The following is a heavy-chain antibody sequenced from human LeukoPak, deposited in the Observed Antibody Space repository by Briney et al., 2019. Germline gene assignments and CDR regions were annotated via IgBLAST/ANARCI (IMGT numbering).Heavy chain of an antibody. CDR3: ARGMPRQWLILRMVSDKYYYYMDV. CDR1: GFTFSSYW. J-gene: IGHJ6*03. D-gene: IGHD6-19*01. V-gene: IGHV3-7*01. Sequence: PGGSLRLSCAASGFTFSSYWMSWVRQAPGKGLEWVANIKHDGSEKYYVDSVKGRFTISRDNAKNSLYLQMNSLRAEDTAVYYCARGMPRQWLILRMVSDKYYYYMDVWGKGTTVTISS. CDR2: IKHDGSEK.